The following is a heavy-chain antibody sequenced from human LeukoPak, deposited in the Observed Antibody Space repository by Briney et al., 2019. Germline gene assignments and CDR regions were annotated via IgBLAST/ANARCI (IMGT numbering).Heavy chain of an antibody. CDR3: ARQGVQPSYYDSSGTGLYFDY. V-gene: IGHV1-69*05. D-gene: IGHD3-22*01. CDR2: IIPIFGTA. CDR1: GATFSSYA. Sequence: SVKVSCKASGATFSSYAISWVRQAPGQGLEWMGRIIPIFGTANYAQKIEGRITITTDESTSTAYMELSSLRSDDTAVYYCARQGVQPSYYDSSGTGLYFDYWGQGTLVTVSS. J-gene: IGHJ4*02.